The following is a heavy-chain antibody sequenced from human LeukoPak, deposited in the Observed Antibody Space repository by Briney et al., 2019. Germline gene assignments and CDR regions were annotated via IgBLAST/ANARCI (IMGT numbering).Heavy chain of an antibody. CDR2: ISSSSSTI. Sequence: GGSLRLSCAASGFTFSSFTTNWVRQAPGKGLEWISYISSSSSTIYYADSVKGRFTVSRDNAKNSLYLQMNSLRAEDTAVYYCARDWVVGAFDYWGQGTLVTVSS. V-gene: IGHV3-48*04. J-gene: IGHJ4*02. CDR1: GFTFSSFT. CDR3: ARDWVVGAFDY. D-gene: IGHD1-26*01.